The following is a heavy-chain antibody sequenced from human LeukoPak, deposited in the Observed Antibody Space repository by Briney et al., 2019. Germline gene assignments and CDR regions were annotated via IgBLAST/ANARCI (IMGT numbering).Heavy chain of an antibody. CDR2: IGTAGDT. Sequence: GGSLRLSCAASGFTFSSYDMHWVRQATGKGLEWVSAIGTAGDTYYPGSVKGRFTISRENAKNSLYLRMNSLRAGDTAVYYCARERMPYAGYSSSWNFDYWGQGTLVTVSS. CDR1: GFTFSSYD. CDR3: ARERMPYAGYSSSWNFDY. V-gene: IGHV3-13*01. D-gene: IGHD6-13*01. J-gene: IGHJ4*02.